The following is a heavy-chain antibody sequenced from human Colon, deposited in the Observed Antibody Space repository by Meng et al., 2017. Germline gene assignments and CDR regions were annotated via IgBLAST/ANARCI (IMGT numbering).Heavy chain of an antibody. V-gene: IGHV4-59*12. CDR2: IYHTGST. J-gene: IGHJ4*02. CDR1: GASINSYY. D-gene: IGHD3-9*01. Sequence: QVQLQKQDPGLVNPSDTLSPPCNCSGASINSYYWSWIRQPPGKGLEWIGYIYHTGSTNYNPSLQSRVTISADSSKNQVSLNLNSVTAADTAVYYCGRGLTGYHAHTDYWGQGTLVTVSS. CDR3: GRGLTGYHAHTDY.